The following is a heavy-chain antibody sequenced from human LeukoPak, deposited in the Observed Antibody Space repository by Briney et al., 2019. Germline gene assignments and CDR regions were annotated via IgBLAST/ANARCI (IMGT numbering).Heavy chain of an antibody. D-gene: IGHD2-2*02. Sequence: SETLSLTCGVSVGSINSGNWWTWVRQSPGKGLEWIGEIHHKGTRNYNPSLKSRVTISADTFKNHFSLIVTSLTAADTAVYCCAAAPILRGEGGEHYKYGMDVWGQGTTVIVSS. CDR3: AAAPILRGEGGEHYKYGMDV. CDR1: VGSINSGNW. CDR2: IHHKGTR. V-gene: IGHV4/OR15-8*01. J-gene: IGHJ6*02.